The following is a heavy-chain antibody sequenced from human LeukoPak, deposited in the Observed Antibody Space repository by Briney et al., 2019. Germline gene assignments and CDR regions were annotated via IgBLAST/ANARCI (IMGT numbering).Heavy chain of an antibody. Sequence: GGSLRLSCAASGFTVSSNYMSWVRQAPGKGLEWVSVIYSGGSTYYADSAKGRFTISRDNSKNTLYLQMNSLRAEDTAVYYCARNNALGAFDIWGQGTMVTVSS. J-gene: IGHJ3*02. CDR3: ARNNALGAFDI. CDR1: GFTVSSNY. D-gene: IGHD1-14*01. V-gene: IGHV3-53*01. CDR2: IYSGGST.